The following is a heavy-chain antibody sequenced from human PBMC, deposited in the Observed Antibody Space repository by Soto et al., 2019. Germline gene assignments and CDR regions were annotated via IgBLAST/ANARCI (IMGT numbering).Heavy chain of an antibody. V-gene: IGHV3-23*01. Sequence: EVQLLESGGGLVQPGGSLRLSCAASGFTFSSYAMSWVRQAPGKGLEWVSAISGSGGSTYYADSVKGRFTISRDNSKNTLYLQMNSLRAEDTAVYYCHVVPAAQPKTNWFDPWGQGTLVTVSS. CDR2: ISGSGGST. CDR1: GFTFSSYA. J-gene: IGHJ5*02. CDR3: HVVPAAQPKTNWFDP. D-gene: IGHD2-2*01.